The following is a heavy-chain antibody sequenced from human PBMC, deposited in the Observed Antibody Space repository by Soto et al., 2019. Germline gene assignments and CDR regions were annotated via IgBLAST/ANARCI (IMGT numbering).Heavy chain of an antibody. D-gene: IGHD2-2*01. V-gene: IGHV1-46*01. CDR2: INPSGGST. CDR1: GYTFTSYY. Sequence: ASVKVSCKASGYTFTSYYMPWVRQAPGQGLEWMGIINPSGGSTSYAQKFQGRVTMTRDTSTSTVYMELSSLRSEDTAVYYCARGRTKYQLLSSVAFDPWGQGTLVTVSS. CDR3: ARGRTKYQLLSSVAFDP. J-gene: IGHJ5*02.